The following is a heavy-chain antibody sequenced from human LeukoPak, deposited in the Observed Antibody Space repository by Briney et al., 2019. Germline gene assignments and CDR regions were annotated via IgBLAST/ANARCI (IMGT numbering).Heavy chain of an antibody. CDR1: GGSISSYY. CDR2: IYYSGST. D-gene: IGHD1-26*01. Sequence: SETLSLTCTVSGGSISSYYWIWVRQPPGKGLEWIGYIYYSGSTTYNPSLKSRVTISVDTSKNQFSLKLSSVTAADTAVYYCARSFSGSYPDYWGQGTLVTVSS. V-gene: IGHV4-59*08. J-gene: IGHJ4*02. CDR3: ARSFSGSYPDY.